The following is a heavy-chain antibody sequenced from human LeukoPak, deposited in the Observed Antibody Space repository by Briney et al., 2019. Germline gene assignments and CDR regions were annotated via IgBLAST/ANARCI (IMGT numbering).Heavy chain of an antibody. CDR1: GDNVSRNNAG. D-gene: IGHD6-19*01. Sequence: SQTLSLTCAISGDNVSRNNAGWNWIRQSPSRGLEWLGRTYYRSKFYTDYAVSVQGRITIDPDTSRNQFSLQLNSVTPEDTAIYYCVRGQWNSIYYFDSWGQGTLVTVSS. CDR2: TYYRSKFYT. CDR3: VRGQWNSIYYFDS. V-gene: IGHV6-1*01. J-gene: IGHJ4*02.